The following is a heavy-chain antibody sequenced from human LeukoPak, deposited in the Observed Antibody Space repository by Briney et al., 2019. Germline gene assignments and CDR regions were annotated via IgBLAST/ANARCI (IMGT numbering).Heavy chain of an antibody. V-gene: IGHV1-18*04. CDR2: ISAYNGNT. Sequence: ASVKVSCKASGYTFTSYGICWVRQAPGQGLEWMGWISAYNGNTNYAQKLQGRVTMTTDTSTSTAYMELRSLRSDDTAVYYCARDSTLDWFPRDWYFDLRGRGTMVTVSS. CDR1: GYTFTSYG. D-gene: IGHD3-9*01. J-gene: IGHJ2*01. CDR3: ARDSTLDWFPRDWYFDL.